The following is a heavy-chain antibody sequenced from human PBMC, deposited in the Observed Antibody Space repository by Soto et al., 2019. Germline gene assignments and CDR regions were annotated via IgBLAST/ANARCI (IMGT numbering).Heavy chain of an antibody. J-gene: IGHJ4*02. CDR2: ISSSSSYI. D-gene: IGHD4-17*01. CDR1: GFTFSSYS. Sequence: EVQLVASGGGLVKPGGSLRLSCAASGFTFSSYSMNWVRQAPGKGLEGVSSISSSSSYIYYADSVKGRFTISRDNAKNSLDLQMNSLRAEDTAVYYCARGVASHGVYYFDYWGQGTLVTVSS. V-gene: IGHV3-21*01. CDR3: ARGVASHGVYYFDY.